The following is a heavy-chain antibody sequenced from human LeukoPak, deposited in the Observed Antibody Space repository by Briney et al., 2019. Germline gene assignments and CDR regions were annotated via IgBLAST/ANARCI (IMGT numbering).Heavy chain of an antibody. J-gene: IGHJ4*02. CDR3: ARDWFGNVDY. CDR2: IKQDGSEK. Sequence: WLSQRLSYAAYGSTLGIYWMSWVRQSPRKGLKWVANIKQDGSEKYYVDSVKGRFTISRDNAENSLYLQMNSLRAEDTAVYHCARDWFGNVDYWGQGTLVTVSS. CDR1: GSTLGIYW. V-gene: IGHV3-7*04. D-gene: IGHD3-10*01.